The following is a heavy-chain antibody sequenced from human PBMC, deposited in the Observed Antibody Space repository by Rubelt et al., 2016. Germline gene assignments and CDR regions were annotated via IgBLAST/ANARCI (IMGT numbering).Heavy chain of an antibody. CDR2: INPNSGGT. J-gene: IGHJ4*02. Sequence: QVQLVQSGAEVKKPGASVKVSCKASGYTFTGYYMHWVRQAPGQGLEWMGWINPNSGGTNYAQKFQGRVTRTRDTSISTGYMGVSRLRSDDMAGYYGAGGGPGIAAAGSDYWGQGTLVTVSS. CDR1: GYTFTGYY. CDR3: AGGGPGIAAAGSDY. V-gene: IGHV1-2*02. D-gene: IGHD6-13*01.